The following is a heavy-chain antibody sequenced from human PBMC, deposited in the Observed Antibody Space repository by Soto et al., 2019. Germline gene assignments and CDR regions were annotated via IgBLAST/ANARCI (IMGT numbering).Heavy chain of an antibody. J-gene: IGHJ4*02. CDR3: ARQPYNRNNGGVPFDG. D-gene: IGHD1-20*01. CDR1: GDSISSYY. V-gene: IGHV4-59*08. Sequence: QLQLQESGPGLVKPSETLSLTCTLSGDSISSYYWHWIRQPPGKALEWIGYIYYSGSNNYNPSLKSRVTIPVATSKNQVSLNMYSVTAADTAVYYCARQPYNRNNGGVPFDGWGQGTLVTVSS. CDR2: IYYSGSN.